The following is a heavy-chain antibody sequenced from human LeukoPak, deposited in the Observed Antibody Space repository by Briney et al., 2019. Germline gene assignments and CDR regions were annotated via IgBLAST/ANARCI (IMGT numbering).Heavy chain of an antibody. J-gene: IGHJ4*02. Sequence: GASVKVSCKASGYTFTSYAMHWVRQAPGQRLEWMGWINAGNGNTKYSQKFQGRVTITRDTSASTAYMELSSLRSEDTAVYYCARESRMVRGTVDYWGQGTLATVSS. CDR3: ARESRMVRGTVDY. V-gene: IGHV1-3*01. CDR1: GYTFTSYA. CDR2: INAGNGNT. D-gene: IGHD3-10*01.